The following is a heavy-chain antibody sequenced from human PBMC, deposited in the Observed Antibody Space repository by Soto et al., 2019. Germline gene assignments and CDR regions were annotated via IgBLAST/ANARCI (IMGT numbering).Heavy chain of an antibody. CDR3: TKRLGSTATTYGDS. V-gene: IGHV3-23*01. Sequence: PGGSLRLSCTASGFTFSNYDMSWGRQAPGKGLEWVSVISDNGNVKYYVDSVKGRFTISRDNSKNTLYLQMNSLRVEDTAVYYCTKRLGSTATTYGDSWGQGTPVTVSS. CDR1: GFTFSNYD. CDR2: ISDNGNVK. D-gene: IGHD1-1*01. J-gene: IGHJ4*02.